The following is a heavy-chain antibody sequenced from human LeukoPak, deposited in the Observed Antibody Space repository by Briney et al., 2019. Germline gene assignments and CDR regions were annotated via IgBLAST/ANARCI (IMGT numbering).Heavy chain of an antibody. D-gene: IGHD3-16*02. J-gene: IGHJ4*02. V-gene: IGHV1-24*01. CDR3: AGASVFNLVTFGGVIPRQGFFY. Sequence: ASVKVSSKVSGYRLTVLSQHRVRQAPGKGLEWMGGFDPEDGETIYAQKFQGRVTMTEDTSTDTAYMELSSLRSEATAVYYCAGASVFNLVTFGGVIPRQGFFYWGQGTLVTVSS. CDR2: FDPEDGET. CDR1: GYRLTVLS.